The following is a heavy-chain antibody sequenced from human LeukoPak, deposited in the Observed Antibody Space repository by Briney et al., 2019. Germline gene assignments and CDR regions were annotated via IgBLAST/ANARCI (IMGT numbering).Heavy chain of an antibody. J-gene: IGHJ4*02. CDR1: GYTFTSYD. D-gene: IGHD3-22*01. CDR2: MNPNSGNT. V-gene: IGHV1-8*01. Sequence: ASVKVSCKASGYTFTSYDINWVRQATGQGLEWMGWMNPNSGNTGYAQKFQGRVTMTRNTSISTAYMELSSLRSEDTAVHYCARGNYYNSSGSANGIDYWGQGTLVTVSS. CDR3: ARGNYYNSSGSANGIDY.